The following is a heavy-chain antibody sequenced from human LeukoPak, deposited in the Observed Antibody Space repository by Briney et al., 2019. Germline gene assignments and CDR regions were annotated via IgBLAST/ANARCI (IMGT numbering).Heavy chain of an antibody. J-gene: IGHJ5*02. Sequence: SETLSLTCTVSGGSITSSSHYWGWIRQPPGKGLEWIGSIYYSGATYYNPSLKSRVTISLDTSQNQFSLTLSSMTAADTAVYYCARGSGSTRATWFDPWGQGILVTVSS. CDR1: GGSITSSSHY. CDR2: IYYSGAT. D-gene: IGHD1-26*01. CDR3: ARGSGSTRATWFDP. V-gene: IGHV4-39*07.